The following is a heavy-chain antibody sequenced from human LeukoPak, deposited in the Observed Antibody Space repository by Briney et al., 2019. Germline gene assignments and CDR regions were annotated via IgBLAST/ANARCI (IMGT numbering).Heavy chain of an antibody. CDR1: GGSISSSSYY. V-gene: IGHV4-39*01. J-gene: IGHJ4*02. Sequence: SETLSLTCTVSGGSISSSSYYWGWIRQPPGKGLEWIGSIYYSGDTHYSPSLKSRLTISVDTSKNQFSLRLSSVTAADTAVYYCARAIGDNGFDYWGQGTLVTVSS. CDR3: ARAIGDNGFDY. D-gene: IGHD2-21*02. CDR2: IYYSGDT.